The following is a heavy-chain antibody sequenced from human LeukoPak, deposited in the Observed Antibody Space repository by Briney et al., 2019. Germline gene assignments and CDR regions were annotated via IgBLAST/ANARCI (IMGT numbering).Heavy chain of an antibody. Sequence: SGGSLRLSCAASGFTFSSYGMHWVRQAPGKGLEWVSSISSSSSYIYYADSVKGRFTISRDNAKNSLYLQMNSLRAEDTAVYYCARDNYGDSYDAFDIWGQGTMVTVSS. V-gene: IGHV3-21*01. J-gene: IGHJ3*02. CDR3: ARDNYGDSYDAFDI. CDR2: ISSSSSYI. D-gene: IGHD4-17*01. CDR1: GFTFSSYG.